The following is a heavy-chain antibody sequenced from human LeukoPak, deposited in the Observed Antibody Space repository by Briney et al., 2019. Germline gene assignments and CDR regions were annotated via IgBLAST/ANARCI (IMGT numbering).Heavy chain of an antibody. V-gene: IGHV1-24*01. J-gene: IGHJ3*02. D-gene: IGHD1-26*01. CDR1: GYTLNNFG. CDR3: ATGRGELRHAFDI. CDR2: FDPEDGET. Sequence: ASVKVSCKASGYTLNNFGISWVRQAPGQGLEWMGGFDPEDGETIYAQKFQGRVTMTEDTSTDTAYMELSSLRSEDTAVYYCATGRGELRHAFDIWGQGTMVTVSS.